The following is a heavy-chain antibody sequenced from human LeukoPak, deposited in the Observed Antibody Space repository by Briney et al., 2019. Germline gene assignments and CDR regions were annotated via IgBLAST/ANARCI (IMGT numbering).Heavy chain of an antibody. CDR3: ARQRRVLRFLEWLPTGFDY. Sequence: PSETLSLTCAVYGGSFSGYYWSWIRQPPGKGLEWIGEINHSGSTNYNPSLKSRVTISVDTSKNQFSLKLSSVTAADTAVYYCARQRRVLRFLEWLPTGFDYWGQGTLVTVSS. D-gene: IGHD3-3*01. V-gene: IGHV4-34*01. CDR2: INHSGST. CDR1: GGSFSGYY. J-gene: IGHJ4*02.